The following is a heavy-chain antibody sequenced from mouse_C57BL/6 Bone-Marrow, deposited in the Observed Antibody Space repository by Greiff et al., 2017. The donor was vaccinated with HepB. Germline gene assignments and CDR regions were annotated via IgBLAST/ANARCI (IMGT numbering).Heavy chain of an antibody. D-gene: IGHD1-1*01. Sequence: EVNLVESGGGLVKPGGSLKLSCAASGFTFSDYGMHWVRQAPEKGLEWVAYISSGSSTIYYADTVKGGFTISRDNAKNTLFLQMTSLRSEDTAMYYSARGYYYGSSYWGQGTTLTVSS. CDR1: GFTFSDYG. CDR2: ISSGSSTI. CDR3: ARGYYYGSSY. J-gene: IGHJ2*01. V-gene: IGHV5-17*01.